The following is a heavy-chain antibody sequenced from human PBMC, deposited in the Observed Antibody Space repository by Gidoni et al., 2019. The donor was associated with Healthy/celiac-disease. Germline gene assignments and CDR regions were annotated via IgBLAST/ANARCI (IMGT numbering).Heavy chain of an antibody. J-gene: IGHJ6*02. CDR1: GFTFTNAW. V-gene: IGHV3-15*01. CDR3: TTDRMQLWFPGGMDV. CDR2: IKSETDGGTT. D-gene: IGHD5-18*01. Sequence: SLRLSCAASGFTFTNAWMSWVRQAPGKGLEWVGRIKSETDGGTTDYAAPVKGRFTISRDDSKNTLYLQMNSLKTEDTAVYYCTTDRMQLWFPGGMDVWGQGTTVTVSS.